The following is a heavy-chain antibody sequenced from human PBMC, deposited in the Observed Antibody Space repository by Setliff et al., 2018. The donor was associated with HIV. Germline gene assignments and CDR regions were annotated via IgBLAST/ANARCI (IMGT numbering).Heavy chain of an antibody. CDR1: GFRFRTYA. CDR2: ISGDGGRAT. Sequence: GGSLRLSCVASGFRFRTYAMSWVRQSQGKGLEWVSLISGDGGRATHYSGSVKGRFTISRDDSKNTLYLQMNSLRVEDTAVYFCAKSFNSGPTNWNIDVWGTGTTVTVS. D-gene: IGHD1-20*01. CDR3: AKSFNSGPTNWNIDV. J-gene: IGHJ6*03. V-gene: IGHV3-23*01.